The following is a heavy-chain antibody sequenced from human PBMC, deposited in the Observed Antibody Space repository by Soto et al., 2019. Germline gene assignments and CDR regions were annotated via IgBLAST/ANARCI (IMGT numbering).Heavy chain of an antibody. CDR1: GGSFSCYY. J-gene: IGHJ4*02. CDR2: INHSGST. D-gene: IGHD3-22*01. Sequence: PSETLSLTCAVYGGSFSCYYWSWIRQPPGKGLEWIGEINHSGSTNYNPSLKSRVTISVDTSKNQFSLKLSSVTAADTAVYYCARVRIYDSSGYYRDFDYWGQGTLVTVSS. V-gene: IGHV4-34*01. CDR3: ARVRIYDSSGYYRDFDY.